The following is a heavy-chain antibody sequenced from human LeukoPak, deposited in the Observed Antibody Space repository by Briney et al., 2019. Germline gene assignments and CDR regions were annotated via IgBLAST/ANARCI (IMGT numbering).Heavy chain of an antibody. D-gene: IGHD6-13*01. CDR3: ARQDIAAAGPEAFDI. V-gene: IGHV5-51*01. J-gene: IGHJ3*02. CDR2: IYPGDSDT. Sequence: GESLKISCKGSGYSFTSYWIGWVRQMPGKGLEWMGIIYPGDSDTRYSPSFQGQVTISADKSISTAYLQWSSLKASDTAMYYCARQDIAAAGPEAFDIWGQGTMVTVSS. CDR1: GYSFTSYW.